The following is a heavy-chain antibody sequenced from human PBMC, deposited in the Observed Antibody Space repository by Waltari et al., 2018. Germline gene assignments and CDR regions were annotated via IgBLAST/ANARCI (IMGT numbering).Heavy chain of an antibody. CDR3: ARAPGACRGCGI. CDR1: GGSFSGYY. V-gene: IGHV4-34*01. D-gene: IGHD6-19*01. J-gene: IGHJ3*02. CDR2: INHSGST. Sequence: QVQLQQWGAGLLKPSETLSLTCAVYGGSFSGYYWSWIRQPPGKGLEWIGEINHSGSTNYNPSLKSRVTISVDTSKNQFSLKLSSVTAADTAVYYCARAPGACRGCGIWGQGTMVTVSS.